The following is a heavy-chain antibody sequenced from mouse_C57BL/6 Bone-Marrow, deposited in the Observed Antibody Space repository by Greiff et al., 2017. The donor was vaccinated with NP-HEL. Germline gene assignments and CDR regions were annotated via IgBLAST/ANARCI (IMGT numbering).Heavy chain of an antibody. CDR1: GFTFSDYY. CDR2: ISNGGGST. CDR3: ARQLRLRTLYAMDY. D-gene: IGHD3-2*02. Sequence: EVKLMESGGGLVQPGGSLKLSCAASGFTFSDYYMYWVRQTPEKRLEWVAYISNGGGSTYYPDTVKGRFTISRDNAKNTLYLQMSRLKSEDTAMYYCARQLRLRTLYAMDYWGQGTSVTVSS. J-gene: IGHJ4*01. V-gene: IGHV5-12*01.